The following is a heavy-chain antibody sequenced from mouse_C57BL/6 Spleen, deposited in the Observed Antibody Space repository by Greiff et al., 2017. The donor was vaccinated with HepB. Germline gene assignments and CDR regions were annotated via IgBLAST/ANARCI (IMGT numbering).Heavy chain of an antibody. V-gene: IGHV1-66*01. Sequence: VQLQQSGPELVKPGASVKISCKASGYSFTSYYIHWVKQRPGQGLEWIGWIYPGSGNTKYNEKFKGKAKLTADTSSSTAYKQLSSLTSEDTAVYYCARYEAQATTWCAYWGQGTLVTVSA. J-gene: IGHJ3*01. CDR3: ARYEAQATTWCAY. D-gene: IGHD3-2*02. CDR1: GYSFTSYY. CDR2: IYPGSGNT.